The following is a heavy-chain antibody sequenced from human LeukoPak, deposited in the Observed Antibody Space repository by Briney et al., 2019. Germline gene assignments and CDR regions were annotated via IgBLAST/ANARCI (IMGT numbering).Heavy chain of an antibody. CDR3: ARDSHPYYDILTGYLIGMDV. V-gene: IGHV3-64*01. CDR1: GFTFSSYA. J-gene: IGHJ6*02. CDR2: ISSNGGST. D-gene: IGHD3-9*01. Sequence: GGSLRLSCAASGFTFSSYAMHWVRQAPGKGLEYVPAISSNGGSTYYANSVKGRFTISRDNSKNTLYLQMGSLRAEDMAVYYCARDSHPYYDILTGYLIGMDVWGQGTTVTVSS.